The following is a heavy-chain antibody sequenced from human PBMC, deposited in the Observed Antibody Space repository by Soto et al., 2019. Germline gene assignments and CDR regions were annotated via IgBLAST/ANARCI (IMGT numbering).Heavy chain of an antibody. D-gene: IGHD2-2*01. J-gene: IGHJ5*02. CDR1: CYTFTRFG. CDR3: ARVIPAVDAWFET. Sequence: ASVXVSFKASCYTFTRFGFTWVRVAPGQGLEWMGWISAYTDTPNYAQKFQGRVTMTIDRSTSTAYMDMRSLTSDDTAVYYRARVIPAVDAWFETRGQATLVTVSS. V-gene: IGHV1-18*01. CDR2: ISAYTDTP.